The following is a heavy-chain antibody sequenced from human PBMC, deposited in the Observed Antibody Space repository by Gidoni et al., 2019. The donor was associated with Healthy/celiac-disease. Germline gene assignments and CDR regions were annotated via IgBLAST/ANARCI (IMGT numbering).Heavy chain of an antibody. CDR1: GFTFSSYA. V-gene: IGHV3-23*01. J-gene: IGHJ4*02. CDR3: AKDEIAAANTIYYFDY. D-gene: IGHD6-13*01. CDR2: ISGSGGST. Sequence: EVQLLESGGGLVQPGGSLRLSCAASGFTFSSYAMSWVRQAPGKGLEWVSAISGSGGSTYYADSVKGRFTISRDNSKNTLYLQMNSLRAEDTAVYYCAKDEIAAANTIYYFDYWGQGTLVTVSS.